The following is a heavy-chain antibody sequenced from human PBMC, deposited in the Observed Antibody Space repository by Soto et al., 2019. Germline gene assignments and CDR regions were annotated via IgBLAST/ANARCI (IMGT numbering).Heavy chain of an antibody. CDR2: IWNDGKNK. D-gene: IGHD3-10*01. Sequence: QVQLVESGGGVVQPGMSLTLSCAASGFNFKNYGIHWVRQGPGKGLEWVAVIWNDGKNKYYADSVQGRATISRDNSNNIVFLQLNSLRADDTAIYHCARDPGRGEPPFDYWGQGTLVTVSS. J-gene: IGHJ4*02. V-gene: IGHV3-33*01. CDR3: ARDPGRGEPPFDY. CDR1: GFNFKNYG.